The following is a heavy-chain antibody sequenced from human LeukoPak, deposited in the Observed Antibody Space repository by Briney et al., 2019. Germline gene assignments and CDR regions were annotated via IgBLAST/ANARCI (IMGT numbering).Heavy chain of an antibody. CDR1: GGSISSSSYY. CDR3: ARLSQEAGYSSGWSHGAFDI. Sequence: SETLSLTCTVSGGSISSSSYYWGWIRQPPGKGLEWIGSIYYSGSTYYNPSLKSRVTISVDTSKNQFSLKLSSVTAADTAVYYCARLSQEAGYSSGWSHGAFDIWGQGTMVTVSS. D-gene: IGHD6-19*01. CDR2: IYYSGST. V-gene: IGHV4-39*01. J-gene: IGHJ3*02.